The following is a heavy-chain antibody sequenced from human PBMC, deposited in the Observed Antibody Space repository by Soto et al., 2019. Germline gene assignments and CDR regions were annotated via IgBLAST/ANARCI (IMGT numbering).Heavy chain of an antibody. Sequence: GGSLRLSCAASGFTFSSHALSWVRQAPGKGLEWVSSISGTGGSTYYADSVKGRITISRDNSKNTLFLQMNSLRVEDTAVYYCAREVTFRDYWGQGTLVTVSS. CDR2: ISGTGGST. D-gene: IGHD4-4*01. V-gene: IGHV3-23*01. J-gene: IGHJ4*02. CDR1: GFTFSSHA. CDR3: AREVTFRDY.